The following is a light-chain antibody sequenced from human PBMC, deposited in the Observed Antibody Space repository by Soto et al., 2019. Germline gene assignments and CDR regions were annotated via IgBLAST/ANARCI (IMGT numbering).Light chain of an antibody. CDR1: SSDVGGYNY. V-gene: IGLV2-14*01. CDR3: SSYSSSSTYV. J-gene: IGLJ1*01. CDR2: EVS. Sequence: QSALTQPDSVSGSPGQSITISCTGTSSDVGGYNYVSWHQQHPGKAPKLMIYEVSNLPSGVSNRFSCSKSGNTASLTISWLQAEDEADYYCSSYSSSSTYVFGTGTKLTVL.